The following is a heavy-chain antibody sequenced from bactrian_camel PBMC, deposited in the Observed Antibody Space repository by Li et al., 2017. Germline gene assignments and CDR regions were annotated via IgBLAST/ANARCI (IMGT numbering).Heavy chain of an antibody. V-gene: IGHV3S55*01. J-gene: IGHJ6*01. CDR2: LDPAYNRT. CDR3: AAGSGGWYGPTVFCGLQEADFSY. D-gene: IGHD5*01. Sequence: HVQLVESGGGSVQTGGSLRLSCAASGVTVAANCMGWFRQTPGKEREGVAALDPAYNRTYYADSMKGRFTISHDNVKNTMFLQMNNLTPEDTAVYYCAAGSGGWYGPTVFCGLQEADFSYWGQGTQVTV. CDR1: GVTVAANC.